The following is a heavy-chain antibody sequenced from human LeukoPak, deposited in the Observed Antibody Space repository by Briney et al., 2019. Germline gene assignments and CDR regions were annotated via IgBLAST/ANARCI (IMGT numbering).Heavy chain of an antibody. V-gene: IGHV4-4*07. D-gene: IGHD3-3*01. CDR1: GGSISGHY. J-gene: IGHJ6*02. CDR3: ARGIFRDGIGV. Sequence: PSETLSLTCSVSGGSISGHYYNWFRRPAGKGLEWIGRVYASGTNHNPSLKSRVTFSLDTSKNQFSLKLISVTAADTAVYYCARGIFRDGIGVWGQGTTVTVSS. CDR2: VYASGT.